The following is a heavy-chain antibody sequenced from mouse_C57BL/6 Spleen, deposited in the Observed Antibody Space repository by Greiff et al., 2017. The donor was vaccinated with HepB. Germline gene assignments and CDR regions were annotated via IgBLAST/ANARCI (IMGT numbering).Heavy chain of an antibody. J-gene: IGHJ2*01. CDR1: GFTFTDYY. CDR3: ARYWNDLYYFDY. Sequence: EVKLMESGGGLVQPGGSLSLSCAASGFTFTDYYMSWVRPPPGKALEWLGFIRNQANGYTTEYSASVKGRFTISRDNSQSILYLQMNALRAEDSATYYCARYWNDLYYFDYWGQGTTLTVSS. V-gene: IGHV7-3*01. CDR2: IRNQANGYTT.